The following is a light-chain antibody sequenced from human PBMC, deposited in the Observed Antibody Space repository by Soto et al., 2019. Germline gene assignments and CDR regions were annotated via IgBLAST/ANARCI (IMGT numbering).Light chain of an antibody. V-gene: IGKV2-28*01. Sequence: DIVMTQSPLSLPVIPGEPASISFSSSQRLQHSNGYNYLDWYMQKPGQSPQLLIYLGSNRASGVPDRFSGSGSGTDFTLKISRVEAEDVGVYYCMQGVQTPPITFGQGTRLEIK. CDR3: MQGVQTPPIT. CDR1: QRLQHSNGYNY. J-gene: IGKJ5*01. CDR2: LGS.